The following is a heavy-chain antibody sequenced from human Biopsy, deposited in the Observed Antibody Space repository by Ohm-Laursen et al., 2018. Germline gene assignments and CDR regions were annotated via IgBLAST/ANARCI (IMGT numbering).Heavy chain of an antibody. J-gene: IGHJ4*02. Sequence: SLRLSCSASGFIFSSYAMSWVRQAPGKGLEWVSGISDSGGGTYYADSVKGRFTISRDNAKNSLYLQMNSLRAEDTAVYYCARAYPPPGRRLVVVAGDFDCWGQGTRVTVSS. D-gene: IGHD2-15*01. CDR2: ISDSGGGT. V-gene: IGHV3-23*01. CDR3: ARAYPPPGRRLVVVAGDFDC. CDR1: GFIFSSYA.